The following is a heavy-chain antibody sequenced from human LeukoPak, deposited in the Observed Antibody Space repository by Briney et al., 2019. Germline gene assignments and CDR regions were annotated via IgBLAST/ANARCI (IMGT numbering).Heavy chain of an antibody. Sequence: HPGGSLRLSCAASGFTFSSYAMSWVRQAPGKGLEWVSAISGSGGSTYYADSVKGRFTISRDNSKNTLYLQTNSLRAEDTAVYYCVKDRWAGATGMLGYYYMDVWGKGTTVTVSS. V-gene: IGHV3-23*01. CDR1: GFTFSSYA. D-gene: IGHD1-26*01. J-gene: IGHJ6*03. CDR3: VKDRWAGATGMLGYYYMDV. CDR2: ISGSGGST.